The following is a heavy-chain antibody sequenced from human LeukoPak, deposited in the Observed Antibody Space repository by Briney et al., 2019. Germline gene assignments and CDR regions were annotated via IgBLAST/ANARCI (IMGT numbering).Heavy chain of an antibody. CDR2: IRSKANSYAT. V-gene: IGHV3-73*01. Sequence: PGGSLRLSCAASGFTFSGSAMHWVRQASGKGLEWVGRIRSKANSYATAYAASVEGRFNISRDDSKNTAYLQMNSLKTEDTAVYYCTSPNPLGYCSSTSCYKDYWGQGTLVTVSS. D-gene: IGHD2-2*02. J-gene: IGHJ4*02. CDR3: TSPNPLGYCSSTSCYKDY. CDR1: GFTFSGSA.